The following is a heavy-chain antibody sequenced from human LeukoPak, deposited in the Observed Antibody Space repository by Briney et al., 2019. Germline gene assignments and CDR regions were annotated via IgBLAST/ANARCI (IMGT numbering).Heavy chain of an antibody. D-gene: IGHD6-19*01. CDR3: AKVRGSGWYISNWFDP. V-gene: IGHV3-30*02. Sequence: GGSLRLSCEASGFTFSSYDMHWVRQAPGKGLEWVAFIRYDGSYTYYADSVKGRFTISRDNSKNTLYLQMNSLRAEDTAVYYCAKVRGSGWYISNWFDPWGQGTLVTVSS. CDR2: IRYDGSYT. CDR1: GFTFSSYD. J-gene: IGHJ5*02.